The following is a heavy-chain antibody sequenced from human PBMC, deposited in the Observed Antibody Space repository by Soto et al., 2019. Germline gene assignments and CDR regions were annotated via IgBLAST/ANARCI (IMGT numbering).Heavy chain of an antibody. D-gene: IGHD5-18*01. V-gene: IGHV4-4*02. CDR3: ARVGYTSGHYFDY. CDR1: GGSISSSNW. J-gene: IGHJ4*02. Sequence: SETLSLTCAVSGGSISSSNWWSWVRQPPGKGLEWIGEIYHSGSTYYNMSLKSRVTISVDKSNNQFSLKLTSMTAADSAVYYCARVGYTSGHYFDYWGQGTLVTVSS. CDR2: IYHSGST.